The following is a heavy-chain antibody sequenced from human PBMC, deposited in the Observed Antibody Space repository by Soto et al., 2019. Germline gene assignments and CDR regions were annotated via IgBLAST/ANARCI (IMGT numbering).Heavy chain of an antibody. CDR1: GGSISNYY. Sequence: SETLSLTCTVSGGSISNYYWNWIRQSPGKGLEWIGYVSYSGNINYSPSLKSRITISVDTSKNQFSLNLTSVTAADTAVYYCARGSSGYFPTLFWFWGQGTLVTVSS. CDR2: VSYSGNI. CDR3: ARGSSGYFPTLFWF. J-gene: IGHJ4*01. D-gene: IGHD3-22*01. V-gene: IGHV4-59*01.